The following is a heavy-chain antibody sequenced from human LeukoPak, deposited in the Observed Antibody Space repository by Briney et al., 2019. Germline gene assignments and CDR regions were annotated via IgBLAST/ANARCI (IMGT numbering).Heavy chain of an antibody. V-gene: IGHV3-23*01. CDR2: ISGSGGTA. CDR1: GFTFSIYA. CDR3: AKDTVGLSYYDY. Sequence: GGSLRLSCAASGFTFSIYAMSWVRQAPGKGLEWVSAISGSGGTAYYADSVKGRFTISRDNSKNTLYLQMNSLRAEDTAVYYCAKDTVGLSYYDYWGQGTLVIVSS. J-gene: IGHJ4*02. D-gene: IGHD2-8*02.